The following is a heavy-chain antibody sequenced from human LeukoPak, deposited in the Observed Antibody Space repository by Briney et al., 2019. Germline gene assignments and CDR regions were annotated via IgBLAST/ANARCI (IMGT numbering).Heavy chain of an antibody. CDR2: IWYDGSNK. J-gene: IGHJ5*02. Sequence: GGSLRLSCAASGFTFSSYGMHWVRQAPGKGLEWVAVIWYDGSNKYYADSVKGRFTISRDNSKNTLYLQMNSLRAEDTAVYSCAKALYGDYNWFDPWGQGTLVTVSS. CDR1: GFTFSSYG. D-gene: IGHD4-17*01. V-gene: IGHV3-33*06. CDR3: AKALYGDYNWFDP.